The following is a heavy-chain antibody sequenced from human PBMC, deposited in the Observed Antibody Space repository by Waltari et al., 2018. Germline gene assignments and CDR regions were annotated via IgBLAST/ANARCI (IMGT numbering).Heavy chain of an antibody. CDR1: GFSLSASV. Sequence: QLAESGGGLVQPGQSLRLSCTVSGFSLSASVLHWIRQPPGKSPEWVASVSSGGDNHFYADAVNGRFVISTDNSKRMLFLQMKNLRRNDTAVYFCAGTATAFLDSWGQGTLVTVAS. CDR3: AGTATAFLDS. D-gene: IGHD2-21*02. CDR2: VSSGGDNH. J-gene: IGHJ1*01. V-gene: IGHV3-33*05.